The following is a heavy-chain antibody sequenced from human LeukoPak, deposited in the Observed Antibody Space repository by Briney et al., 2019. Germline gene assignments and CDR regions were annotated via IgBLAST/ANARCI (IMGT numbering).Heavy chain of an antibody. CDR2: INSDGSST. CDR1: GFTFGNYW. J-gene: IGHJ3*02. CDR3: AKVGGYKDGDAFDI. D-gene: IGHD5-24*01. Sequence: GGSLRLSCAASGFTFGNYWMHWVRQASGKGLEWVSRINSDGSSTSYADSVKGRFTISRDNSKNTLHLQMNSLRAEDTAVYYCAKVGGYKDGDAFDIWGQGTMVTVSS. V-gene: IGHV3-74*01.